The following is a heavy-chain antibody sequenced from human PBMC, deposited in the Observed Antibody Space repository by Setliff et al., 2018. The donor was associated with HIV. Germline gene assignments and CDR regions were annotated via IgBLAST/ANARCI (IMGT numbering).Heavy chain of an antibody. J-gene: IGHJ4*02. D-gene: IGHD3-10*01. CDR2: IYYTGST. Sequence: SETLSLTCSVSGGSINSGHYYWSWIRHHPGKGLEWIGYIYYTGSTYLNPSLKSRVTLSIDTSKNQFSLKLSSVTAADTAVYYCARDRYAGEIDYWGQGTLGTVSS. V-gene: IGHV4-31*03. CDR3: ARDRYAGEIDY. CDR1: GGSINSGHYY.